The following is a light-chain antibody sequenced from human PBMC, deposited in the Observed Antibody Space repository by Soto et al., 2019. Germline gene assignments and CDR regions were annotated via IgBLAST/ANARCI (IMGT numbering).Light chain of an antibody. J-gene: IGLJ2*01. CDR1: SSNIGAGYD. CDR3: QSFDSSLGAHVV. CDR2: G. Sequence: QSVLTQPPSVSGAPGQRVTISCTGSSSNIGAGYDVHWYQQLPGTAPKLLNYGDRFYGSKSGTSAYLAITGLKSEDEADYFCQSFDSSLGAHVVFGGGTQLTVL. V-gene: IGLV1-40*01.